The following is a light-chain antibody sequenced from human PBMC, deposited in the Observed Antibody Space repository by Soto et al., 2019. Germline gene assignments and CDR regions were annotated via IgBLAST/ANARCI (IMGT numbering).Light chain of an antibody. CDR2: GVS. CDR1: NSDVGGYNY. Sequence: QSALTQPRSVSGSPGQSVTIYCTGTNSDVGGYNYVSWYQQYPGKAPKLMISGVSERPSGVPDRFSGSKSGNTASLTISGLQAEDEADYYCCSYVDTDTWVFGGGTKLTVL. V-gene: IGLV2-11*01. CDR3: CSYVDTDTWV. J-gene: IGLJ3*02.